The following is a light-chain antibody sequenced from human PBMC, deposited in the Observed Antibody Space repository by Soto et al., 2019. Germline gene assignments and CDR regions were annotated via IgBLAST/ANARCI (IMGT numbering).Light chain of an antibody. CDR2: GIS. J-gene: IGKJ2*03. CDR1: QAIRND. V-gene: IGKV1-6*01. CDR3: LHDALFPYS. Sequence: AIPMTQSPSSLSASVGDTATFTCRASQAIRNDLGWFQQRPGKPPKLLIYGISILQTGVPSRFSGSGSGTDFTLTISGLQPEDFATYYCLHDALFPYSFGQGTRLEI.